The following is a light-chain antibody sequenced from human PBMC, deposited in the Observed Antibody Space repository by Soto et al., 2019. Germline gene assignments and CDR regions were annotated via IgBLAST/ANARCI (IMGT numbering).Light chain of an antibody. V-gene: IGKV3-15*01. Sequence: EIVVTQSPGILSVSPGERATLSCRVSQSVSRNLAWYQQKPGQAPTLLIYGASTRATGIPARFTGSGSGTEFTLTISSLQSEDFAVYYCQEYSKWPLFTFGPGTKVDMK. CDR3: QEYSKWPLFT. J-gene: IGKJ3*01. CDR2: GAS. CDR1: QSVSRN.